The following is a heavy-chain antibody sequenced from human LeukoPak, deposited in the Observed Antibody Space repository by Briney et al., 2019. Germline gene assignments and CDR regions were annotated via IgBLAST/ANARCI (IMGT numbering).Heavy chain of an antibody. CDR1: GDSVNSGSYH. V-gene: IGHV4-61*01. J-gene: IGHJ4*02. CDR3: ARGWGYFDF. Sequence: SETLSLTCTVSGDSVNSGSYHWSWIRQPPGKGLEWIGYIYYSGSTNYNPSLKSRVTISVDTSKNQFSLRLSSVTAADTAVYYCARGWGYFDFWGQGTLLTVSS. D-gene: IGHD3-16*01. CDR2: IYYSGST.